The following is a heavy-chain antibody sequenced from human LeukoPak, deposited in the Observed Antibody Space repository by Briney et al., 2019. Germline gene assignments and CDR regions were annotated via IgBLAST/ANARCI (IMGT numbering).Heavy chain of an antibody. V-gene: IGHV4-34*01. J-gene: IGHJ5*02. Sequence: SETLSLTCAVYGGSFSGYYWSWIRQPPGKGLEWIGEINHSGSTNYNPSLKSRVTISVDTSKNQFSLKLSSVTAADTAVYYCARGYCSSTSCRNWFDPWGQGTLDTVSS. CDR1: GGSFSGYY. D-gene: IGHD2-2*01. CDR2: INHSGST. CDR3: ARGYCSSTSCRNWFDP.